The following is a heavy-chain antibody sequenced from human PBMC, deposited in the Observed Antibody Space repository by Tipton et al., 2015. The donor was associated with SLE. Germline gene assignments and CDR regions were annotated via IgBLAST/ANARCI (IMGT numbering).Heavy chain of an antibody. D-gene: IGHD3-22*01. CDR3: ARSYYYDSQAAFDI. V-gene: IGHV3-9*01. CDR1: GFTFDDYA. Sequence: SLRLSCAASGFTFDDYAMHWVRQAPGKGLEWVSGISWNSGSIGYADSVKGRFTISRDNAKNTLYLQMTSLRAGDTALYYCARSYYYDSQAAFDIWGQGTMVTVSS. CDR2: ISWNSGSI. J-gene: IGHJ3*02.